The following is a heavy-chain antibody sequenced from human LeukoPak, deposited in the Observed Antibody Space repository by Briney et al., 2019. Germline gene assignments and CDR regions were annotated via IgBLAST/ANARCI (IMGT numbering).Heavy chain of an antibody. Sequence: KPSETLSLTCAVYGGSFSGYYWSWIRQPPGKGLEWIGEINHSGSTNYNPSPKSRVTISVDTSKNQFSLKLSSVTAADTAVYYCAREGIVGATPSFDYWGQGTLVTVSS. V-gene: IGHV4-34*01. J-gene: IGHJ4*02. CDR1: GGSFSGYY. D-gene: IGHD1-26*01. CDR2: INHSGST. CDR3: AREGIVGATPSFDY.